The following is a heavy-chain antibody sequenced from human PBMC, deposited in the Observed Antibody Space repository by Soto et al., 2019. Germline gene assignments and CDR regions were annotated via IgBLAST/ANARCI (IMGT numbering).Heavy chain of an antibody. D-gene: IGHD1-26*01. Sequence: SETLSLTCSVSGGSFSSDSFIWSWVRQFPGKGLEWIGYINYSGTTYYNPSLRSRITMSVDTSKNQFSLNLSSVTAADTAVYYCARDHKWDGMDVWGQGTTVTVSS. CDR3: ARDHKWDGMDV. J-gene: IGHJ6*02. CDR1: GGSFSSDSFI. V-gene: IGHV4-31*03. CDR2: INYSGTT.